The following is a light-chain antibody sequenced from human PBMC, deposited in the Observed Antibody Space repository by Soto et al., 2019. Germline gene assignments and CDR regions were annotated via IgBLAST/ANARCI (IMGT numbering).Light chain of an antibody. CDR3: QQYNSYSWA. V-gene: IGKV1-5*03. CDR1: QSISTW. CDR2: KAS. J-gene: IGKJ1*01. Sequence: DIQMTQSPSTLSASVGDRVTITCRASQSISTWLAWYQQRAGKAPKLLIYKASNLASGVPSRFSGSGSGTDFTLTISSLQPDDFATYYCQQYNSYSWAFGQGTKVEIK.